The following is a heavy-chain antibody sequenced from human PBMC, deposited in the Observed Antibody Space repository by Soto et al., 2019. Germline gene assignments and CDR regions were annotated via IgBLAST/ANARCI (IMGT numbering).Heavy chain of an antibody. D-gene: IGHD2-15*01. J-gene: IGHJ5*02. Sequence: SETLSLTCTVSGGSISSGGYYWSWIRQHPGKGLEWNGYIFYSGSTYYNPSLKSRVTISVDTSKNQFSLKLSFVTAADTALYYCARVLRYCSGGSGICWFDPWGQGTQVTVSS. CDR3: ARVLRYCSGGSGICWFDP. CDR2: IFYSGST. CDR1: GGSISSGGYY. V-gene: IGHV4-31*03.